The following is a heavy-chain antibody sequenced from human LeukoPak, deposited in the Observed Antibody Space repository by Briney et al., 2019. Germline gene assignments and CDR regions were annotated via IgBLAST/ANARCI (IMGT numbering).Heavy chain of an antibody. J-gene: IGHJ6*03. CDR2: IYYSGST. V-gene: IGHV4-61*01. Sequence: SETLSLTCTVSGGSISGSNYYWIWIRQPPGKGLEWIGYIYYSGSTNYNSSLKSRVTISVDRSKNQFSLKLSSVTAADTAVYYCARVQVGYYYYMDVWGKGTTVTVSS. CDR1: GGSISGSNYY. CDR3: ARVQVGYYYYMDV.